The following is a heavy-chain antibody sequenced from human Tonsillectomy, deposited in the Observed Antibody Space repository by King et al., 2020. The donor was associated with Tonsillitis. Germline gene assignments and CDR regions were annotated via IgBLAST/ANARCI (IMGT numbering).Heavy chain of an antibody. Sequence: QLVQSGAEVKKPGESLKISCKGSGYNFTNYWIGWVRQMPGIGLEWMGIIYPGDSDTRYSPSFQGQVTILADKSINTAYLQWSSLKASDTAMYYCARPISYGNDAFDIWGQGTMVTVSS. CDR2: IYPGDSDT. CDR3: ARPISYGNDAFDI. CDR1: GYNFTNYW. J-gene: IGHJ3*02. V-gene: IGHV5-51*03. D-gene: IGHD2/OR15-2a*01.